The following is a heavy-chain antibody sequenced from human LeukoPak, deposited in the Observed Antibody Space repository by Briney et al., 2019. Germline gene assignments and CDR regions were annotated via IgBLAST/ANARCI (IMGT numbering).Heavy chain of an antibody. V-gene: IGHV3-48*03. D-gene: IGHD6-13*01. CDR3: ARVAAAAAYYFDY. CDR2: ISTSDRTI. Sequence: PGGSLRLSCAASGFTFSTYEMNWVRQAPGKGLEWVSYISTSDRTIYYADSVKGRFTISRDNSKNTLYLQMNSLRAEDTAVYYCARVAAAAAYYFDYWGQGTLVTVSS. CDR1: GFTFSTYE. J-gene: IGHJ4*02.